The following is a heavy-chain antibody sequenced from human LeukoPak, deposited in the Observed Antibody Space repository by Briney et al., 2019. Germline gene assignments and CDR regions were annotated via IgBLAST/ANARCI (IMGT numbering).Heavy chain of an antibody. J-gene: IGHJ3*02. D-gene: IGHD5-24*01. CDR1: GGSISSSRDY. V-gene: IGHV4-61*05. Sequence: SETLSLTCTVSGGSISSSRDYWGWIRQPPGKGLEWIGYIYYSGCTDYNPSLKSRTTISVDTSKNQFSLKLRSVTAADTAVYYCARHVTISGPYDASDIWGQGTMVTVSP. CDR2: IYYSGCT. CDR3: ARHVTISGPYDASDI.